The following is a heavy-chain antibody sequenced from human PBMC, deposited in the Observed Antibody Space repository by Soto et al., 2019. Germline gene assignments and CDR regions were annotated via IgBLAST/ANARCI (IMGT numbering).Heavy chain of an antibody. D-gene: IGHD3-16*02. CDR1: GYTFTGYY. J-gene: IGHJ3*02. Sequence: ASVKVSCKASGYTFTGYYMHWVRQAPGQGLEWMGWINPNSGGTNYAQKFQGRVTMTRDTSISTAYMELSSLRSDDTAVYYCARVGGATPHYIWVSYRYPDAIDIWGQGTMVTVSS. CDR3: ARVGGATPHYIWVSYRYPDAIDI. CDR2: INPNSGGT. V-gene: IGHV1-2*02.